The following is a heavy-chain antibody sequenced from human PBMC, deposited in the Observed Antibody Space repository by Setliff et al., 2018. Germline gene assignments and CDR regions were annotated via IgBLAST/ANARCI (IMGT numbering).Heavy chain of an antibody. Sequence: SETLSLTCAVSGGSLNTYYWSWIRQPAGKELEWIGRINTSGTTRYNPSLRSRATLSVDESMNRFSLNLNSVTAADTAVYYCAGGLPGDYDFNCFDTWGQGALVTVSS. V-gene: IGHV4-4*07. J-gene: IGHJ5*02. D-gene: IGHD3-3*01. CDR2: INTSGTT. CDR3: AGGLPGDYDFNCFDT. CDR1: GGSLNTYY.